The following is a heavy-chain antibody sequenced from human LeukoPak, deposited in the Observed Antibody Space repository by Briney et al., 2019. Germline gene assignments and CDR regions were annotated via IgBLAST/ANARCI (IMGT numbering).Heavy chain of an antibody. CDR1: GFTFSNAW. J-gene: IGHJ4*02. CDR3: TTTPPRYYYDSSGLKLYGY. CDR2: IKSKTDGGTT. D-gene: IGHD3-22*01. V-gene: IGHV3-15*01. Sequence: GGSLRLSCAASGFTFSNAWMSWVRQAPGKGLEWVGRIKSKTDGGTTDYAAPVKGRFTISRDDSKNTLYLQMNSLKTEDTAVYYCTTTPPRYYYDSSGLKLYGYWGQGTLVTVSS.